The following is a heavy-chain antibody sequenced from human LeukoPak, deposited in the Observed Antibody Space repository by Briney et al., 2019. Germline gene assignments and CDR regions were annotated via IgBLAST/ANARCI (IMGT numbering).Heavy chain of an antibody. Sequence: GRSLRLSCAASGFTFSSYGMHWVRQAPGKGLEWVAVIWYDGSNKYYADSVKGRFTISRDNSKNTLYLQMNSLRAEDTAVYHCARGFGYASDYWGQGTLVTVSS. CDR1: GFTFSSYG. J-gene: IGHJ4*02. D-gene: IGHD3-10*01. V-gene: IGHV3-33*01. CDR2: IWYDGSNK. CDR3: ARGFGYASDY.